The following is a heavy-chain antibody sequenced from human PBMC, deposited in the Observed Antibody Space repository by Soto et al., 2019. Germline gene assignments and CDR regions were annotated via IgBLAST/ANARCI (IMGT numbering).Heavy chain of an antibody. V-gene: IGHV1-69*01. CDR3: ERGDYYASSGSIYYFDY. J-gene: IGHJ4*02. CDR2: IIPIFGTA. Sequence: QVQLVQSGAEVKKPGSSVKVSCKASGGTFSSYAISWVRQAPGQGLEWMGGIIPIFGTANYAQKFQGRVTITADEATSTAYMALSRLRSEYTAVYYCERGDYYASSGSIYYFDYWGQGTLGTVSS. CDR1: GGTFSSYA. D-gene: IGHD3-22*01.